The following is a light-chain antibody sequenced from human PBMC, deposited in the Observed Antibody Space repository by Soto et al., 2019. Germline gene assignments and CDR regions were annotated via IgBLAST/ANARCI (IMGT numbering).Light chain of an antibody. CDR2: RDT. V-gene: IGLV3-9*01. CDR1: NIGSKN. CDR3: QVWDSSTYV. Sequence: SNELTQPLSVSVALGQTARITCGGNNIGSKNVHWYQQKPGQAPVLVIYRDTKRPSGIPERFSGSNSGNTATLTISRAQAGDEADYYCQVWDSSTYVFGTGTKLTVL. J-gene: IGLJ1*01.